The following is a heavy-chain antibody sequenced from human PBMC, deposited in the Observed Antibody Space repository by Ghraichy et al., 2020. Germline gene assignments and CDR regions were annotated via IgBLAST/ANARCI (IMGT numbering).Heavy chain of an antibody. Sequence: ASVKVSCKASGYTFTGYYMHWVRQAPGQGLEWMGWINPNSGGTNYAQKFQGRVTMTKDTSISTAYMELSRLRSDDTAVYYCASDKKQLATYYYGMDVWGQGTTVTVSS. J-gene: IGHJ6*02. CDR3: ASDKKQLATYYYGMDV. D-gene: IGHD6-13*01. CDR1: GYTFTGYY. V-gene: IGHV1-2*02. CDR2: INPNSGGT.